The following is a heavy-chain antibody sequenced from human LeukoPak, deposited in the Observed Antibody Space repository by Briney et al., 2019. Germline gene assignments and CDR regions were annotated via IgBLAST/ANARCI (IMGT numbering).Heavy chain of an antibody. CDR3: ARDDDYGGKLDY. V-gene: IGHV4-30-4*01. CDR2: IYYSGST. CDR1: GGSISSGDYY. D-gene: IGHD4-23*01. Sequence: SQTLSLTCTVSGGSISSGDYYWSWIRQPPGKGLEWIGYIYYSGSTYYNPSLKSRVTISVDTSKNQYSLKLSSVTAADTAVYYCARDDDYGGKLDYWGPGTLVTVSS. J-gene: IGHJ4*02.